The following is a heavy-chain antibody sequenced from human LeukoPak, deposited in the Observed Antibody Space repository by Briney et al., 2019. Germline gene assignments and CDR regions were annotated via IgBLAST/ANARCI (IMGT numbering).Heavy chain of an antibody. CDR1: GFTFSSYS. CDR3: ARGPYSSSWYLFDY. J-gene: IGHJ4*02. D-gene: IGHD6-13*01. Sequence: GGSLRLACAASGFTFSSYSMNWVRQAPGKGLEWVSSISSSSSYIYYADSVKGRFTISRDNAKNSLYLQMNSLRAEDTAVYYCARGPYSSSWYLFDYWGQGTLVTVSS. V-gene: IGHV3-21*01. CDR2: ISSSSSYI.